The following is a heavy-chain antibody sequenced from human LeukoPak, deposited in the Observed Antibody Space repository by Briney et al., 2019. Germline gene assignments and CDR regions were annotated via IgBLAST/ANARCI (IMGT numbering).Heavy chain of an antibody. CDR3: AELGITMIGGV. V-gene: IGHV3-23*01. CDR1: GFTFSSYG. J-gene: IGHJ6*04. CDR2: ISGSGGST. D-gene: IGHD3-10*02. Sequence: PGGTLRLSCAASGFTFSSYGMSWVRQAPGKGLEWVSAISGSGGSTYYPDSVKGRFTISRDNAKNSLYLQMNSLRAEDTAVYYCAELGITMIGGVWGKGTTVTISS.